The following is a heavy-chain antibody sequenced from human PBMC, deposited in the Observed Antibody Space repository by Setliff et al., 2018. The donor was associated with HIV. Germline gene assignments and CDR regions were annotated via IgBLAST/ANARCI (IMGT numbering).Heavy chain of an antibody. CDR2: ISGSGGGT. CDR1: GFTFSSCA. CDR3: ARDPRTDSSYAWFDS. J-gene: IGHJ5*01. D-gene: IGHD6-6*01. Sequence: PGGSLRLSCAASGFTFSSCAVSWVRQAPGKGLEWLSPISGSGGGTYYADSVKGRFTISRDNSKNTLYLQVNTLRAEDTALYFCARDPRTDSSYAWFDSWGQGTLVTFSS. V-gene: IGHV3-23*01.